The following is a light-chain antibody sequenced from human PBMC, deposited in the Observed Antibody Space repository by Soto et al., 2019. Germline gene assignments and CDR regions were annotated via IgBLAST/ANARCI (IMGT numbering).Light chain of an antibody. CDR1: SSDVGGYNY. J-gene: IGLJ2*01. V-gene: IGLV2-14*03. CDR3: TSYTTRSTLI. Sequence: QSALTQPASVSGSPGQSITISCTGTSSDVGGYNYVSWYHQHPGKAPKVIIYDVSNRPSGVSNRFSGSKSGNTASLTISGLQAEDEADYYCTSYTTRSTLIFGGGTQLTVL. CDR2: DVS.